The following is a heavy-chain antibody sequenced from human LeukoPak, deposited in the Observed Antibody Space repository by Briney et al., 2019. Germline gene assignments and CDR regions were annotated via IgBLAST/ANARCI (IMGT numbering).Heavy chain of an antibody. D-gene: IGHD4-17*01. CDR2: INPNSGGT. CDR1: GYTFTGYY. Sequence: VASVKVSCKASGYTFTGYYMHWVRQAPGQGLEWMGWINPNSGGTNYAQKFQGMVTMTRDTSISTAYMELSRLRSDDTAVYYCARDPIYGDHGGWFDPWGQGTLVTVSS. CDR3: ARDPIYGDHGGWFDP. V-gene: IGHV1-2*02. J-gene: IGHJ5*02.